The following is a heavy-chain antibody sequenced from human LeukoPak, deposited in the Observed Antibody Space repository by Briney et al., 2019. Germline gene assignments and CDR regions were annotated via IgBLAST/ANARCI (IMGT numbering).Heavy chain of an antibody. CDR2: FYYSGST. J-gene: IGHJ4*02. CDR1: GGSISSSSYN. V-gene: IGHV4-39*07. CDR3: ARPNIRYCSGGACSNDGSDY. D-gene: IGHD2-15*01. Sequence: SETLSLTCTVSGGSISSSSYNWGWIRQPPGKGLEWIGSFYYSGSTYYNPSLKSRVTISVDTSKNQFSLKLSSVTAADTAVYYCARPNIRYCSGGACSNDGSDYWGQGTLVTVSS.